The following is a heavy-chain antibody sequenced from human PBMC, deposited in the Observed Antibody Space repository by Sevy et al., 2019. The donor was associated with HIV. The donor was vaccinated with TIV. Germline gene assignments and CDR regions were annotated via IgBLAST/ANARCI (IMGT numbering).Heavy chain of an antibody. CDR2: ISSNSAYI. Sequence: CGYLRLSCAASGFTFSSYRMTWVRQAPGKGLERVSCISSNSAYINYADSVKGRFTISRDNAKNLLYLQMDSLRAEDTAVYYCTRAVLELSTWRSDYWGQGTLVPVSS. V-gene: IGHV3-21*01. CDR3: TRAVLELSTWRSDY. D-gene: IGHD1-7*01. J-gene: IGHJ4*02. CDR1: GFTFSSYR.